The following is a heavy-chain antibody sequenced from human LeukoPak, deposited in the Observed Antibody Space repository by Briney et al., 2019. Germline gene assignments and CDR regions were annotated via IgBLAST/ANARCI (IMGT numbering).Heavy chain of an antibody. V-gene: IGHV3-23*01. Sequence: AGSLILSCAASGFIFKQYVMSWVRQAPGEGREWVSAISDSGATTYYADSVRGRFTTSSDDSKNMLYLQMSSLRAEDTAVYYCARSLLRFGPPPRPLDYWGQGTLVTVSS. CDR1: GFIFKQYV. CDR2: ISDSGATT. D-gene: IGHD3-3*01. CDR3: ARSLLRFGPPPRPLDY. J-gene: IGHJ4*02.